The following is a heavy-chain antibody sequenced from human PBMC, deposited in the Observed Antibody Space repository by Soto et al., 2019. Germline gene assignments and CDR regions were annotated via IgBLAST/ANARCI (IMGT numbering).Heavy chain of an antibody. J-gene: IGHJ5*02. Sequence: KTSETLSLTCSVSGGSISSFTYYWGWIRQPPGKGLEWIGTVYYNENTYYNPSLKSRVTITVDTAKNQFSLNLRSVTAADTAMYFRARRERYYGSPGWFDPWGPGTLVTVSS. V-gene: IGHV4-39*01. D-gene: IGHD3-10*01. CDR3: ARRERYYGSPGWFDP. CDR2: VYYNENT. CDR1: GGSISSFTYY.